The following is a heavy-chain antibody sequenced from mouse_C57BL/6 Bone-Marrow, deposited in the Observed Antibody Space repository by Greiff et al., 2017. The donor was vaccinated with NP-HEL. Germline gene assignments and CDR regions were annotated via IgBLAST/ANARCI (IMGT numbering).Heavy chain of an antibody. CDR2: IYPRSGNT. CDR1: GYTFTSYG. D-gene: IGHD1-1*01. V-gene: IGHV1-81*01. J-gene: IGHJ2*01. Sequence: LVESGAELARPGASVKLSCKASGYTFTSYGISWVKQRTGQGLEWIGEIYPRSGNTYYNEKFKGKATLTADKSSSTAYMELRSLTSEDSAVYFCARDLITTVVDYFDYWGQGTTLTVSS. CDR3: ARDLITTVVDYFDY.